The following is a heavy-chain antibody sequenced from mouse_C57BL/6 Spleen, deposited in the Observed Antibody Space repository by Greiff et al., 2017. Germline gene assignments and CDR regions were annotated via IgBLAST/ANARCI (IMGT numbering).Heavy chain of an antibody. CDR2: ISGGGGNT. D-gene: IGHD1-1*01. J-gene: IGHJ3*01. Sequence: EVQVVESGGGLVKPGGSLKLSCAASGFTFSSYTMSWVRQTPEKRLEWVATISGGGGNTYYPDSVKGRFTISRDNAKNTLYLQMSSLRSEDTALSYCARPNDYYGSAPFAYWGQGTLVTVSA. CDR1: GFTFSSYT. V-gene: IGHV5-9*01. CDR3: ARPNDYYGSAPFAY.